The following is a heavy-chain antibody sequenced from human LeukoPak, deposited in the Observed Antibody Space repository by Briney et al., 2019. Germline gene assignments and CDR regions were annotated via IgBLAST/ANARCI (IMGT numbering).Heavy chain of an antibody. CDR2: INHSGST. J-gene: IGHJ4*02. Sequence: SSETLSLTCAVYGGSFSGYYWSWIRQPPGKGLEWIGEINHSGSTNYNPSLKSRVTISVDTSKNQFSLKLSSVTAADTAVYYCARRRSNRNSSGWQPADYWGQGTLVTVSS. CDR1: GGSFSGYY. D-gene: IGHD6-19*01. V-gene: IGHV4-34*01. CDR3: ARRRSNRNSSGWQPADY.